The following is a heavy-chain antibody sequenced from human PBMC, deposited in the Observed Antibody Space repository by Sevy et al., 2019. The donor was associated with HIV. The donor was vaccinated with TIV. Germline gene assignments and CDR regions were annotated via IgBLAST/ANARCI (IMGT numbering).Heavy chain of an antibody. CDR3: ARNGGYADYGMDI. J-gene: IGHJ6*02. V-gene: IGHV3-48*01. D-gene: IGHD2-2*01. Sequence: GGSLRLSCVGSGFTFSSYSMNWVRQAPGKGLEWLSYMNSITSTIYYADPGKGRFTIARDNAKNSVSLQMQSLEAEDTAVYYCARNGGYADYGMDIWGQGTTVTVSS. CDR1: GFTFSSYS. CDR2: MNSITSTI.